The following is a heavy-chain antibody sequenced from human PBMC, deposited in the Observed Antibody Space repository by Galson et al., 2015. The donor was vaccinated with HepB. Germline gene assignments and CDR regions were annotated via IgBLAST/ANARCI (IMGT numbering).Heavy chain of an antibody. Sequence: SVKVSCKASGYTFTSYAMHWVRQAPGQRLEWMGWINAGNGNTKYSQKFQGRVTITRDTSASTAYMELSSLRSEDTAVYYCARDGAARPPYYYYYMDVWGKGTTVTVSS. V-gene: IGHV1-3*01. J-gene: IGHJ6*03. D-gene: IGHD6-6*01. CDR2: INAGNGNT. CDR1: GYTFTSYA. CDR3: ARDGAARPPYYYYYMDV.